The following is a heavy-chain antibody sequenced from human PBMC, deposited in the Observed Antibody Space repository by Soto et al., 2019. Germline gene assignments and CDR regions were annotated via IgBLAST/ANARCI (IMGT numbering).Heavy chain of an antibody. CDR3: VGGLIRATGFQH. CDR2: INAANGNT. CDR1: GYTFTSYA. Sequence: QVQLVQSGAEVKKPGASVKISCKASGYTFTSYAIHWVRQAPGQRPEWMGWINAANGNTKYSDKLQGRATITRDTSATTAYMGLSGLRSGDTAIYYCVGGLIRATGFQHWGQGTLVTVSS. J-gene: IGHJ1*01. V-gene: IGHV1-3*01. D-gene: IGHD3-10*01.